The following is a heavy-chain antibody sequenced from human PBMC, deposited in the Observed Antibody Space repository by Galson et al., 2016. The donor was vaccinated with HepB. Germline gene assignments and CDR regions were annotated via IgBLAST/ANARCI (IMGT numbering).Heavy chain of an antibody. J-gene: IGHJ4*02. V-gene: IGHV3-21*01. Sequence: SLRLSCATSGFNFNFYTLNWVRQAPGKGPEWLSSIDHSGNKIFYSESVRGRFTISRDNATDTLFLQMTSLTVEDTAVYYCARDCHLSYFAFWGQGTLVAVSS. CDR3: ARDCHLSYFAF. D-gene: IGHD2/OR15-2a*01. CDR2: IDHSGNKI. CDR1: GFNFNFYT.